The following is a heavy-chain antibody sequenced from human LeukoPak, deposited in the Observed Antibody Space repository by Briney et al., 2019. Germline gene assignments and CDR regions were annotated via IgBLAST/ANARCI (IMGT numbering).Heavy chain of an antibody. J-gene: IGHJ4*02. D-gene: IGHD4-17*01. CDR2: IYYSGST. CDR3: ARDYGDHTPDY. CDR1: GGSIRSSSYY. Sequence: SETLSLTCTVSGGSIRSSSYYWGWIRQPPGKGLEWIGSIYYSGSTYYNPSLKSRVAISVDTSKNQFSLKLSSVTAADTAVYYCARDYGDHTPDYWGQGTLVTVSS. V-gene: IGHV4-39*07.